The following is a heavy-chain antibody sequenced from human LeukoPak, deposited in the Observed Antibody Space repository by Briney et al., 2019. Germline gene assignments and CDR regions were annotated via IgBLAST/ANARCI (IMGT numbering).Heavy chain of an antibody. V-gene: IGHV3-30-3*01. J-gene: IGHJ4*02. D-gene: IGHD5-18*01. CDR1: GFTFSSYA. CDR2: IPYDGSNK. Sequence: GGSLRLSCAASGFTFSSYAMHWVRQAPGKGLEWVAVIPYDGSNKYYADSVKGRFTISRDNSKNTLYLQMNSLRAEDTAVYYCARDVTVDTAMVRLNDYWGQGTLVTVSS. CDR3: ARDVTVDTAMVRLNDY.